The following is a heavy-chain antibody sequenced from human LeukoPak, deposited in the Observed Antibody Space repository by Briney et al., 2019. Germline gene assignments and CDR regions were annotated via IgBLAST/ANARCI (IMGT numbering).Heavy chain of an antibody. V-gene: IGHV3-7*01. CDR3: AALWFGELVFDC. D-gene: IGHD3-10*01. CDR2: IKQDGSEK. CDR1: GFTLSSYW. Sequence: GGSLRLSCAASGFTLSSYWMSWVRQAPGKGLEWVANIKQDGSEKYYVDSVKGRFTISRDNAKNSLYLQMNSLRAEDTAVYYCAALWFGELVFDCWGQGTLVTVSS. J-gene: IGHJ4*02.